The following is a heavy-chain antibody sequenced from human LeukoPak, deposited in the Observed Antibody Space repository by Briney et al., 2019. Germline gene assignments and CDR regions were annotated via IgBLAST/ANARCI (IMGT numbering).Heavy chain of an antibody. CDR2: INHRGGT. Sequence: PSETLSLPCAVYSGSFSDYYWSWLRQPPGKGLEWIGEINHRGGTNYNPSLKSRVTISIDTSRNQFSLKLTLVTAADTAVYYCARKGVTRPLPVAVDFDSWGQGTLVTVSS. D-gene: IGHD6-19*01. CDR3: ARKGVTRPLPVAVDFDS. CDR1: SGSFSDYY. V-gene: IGHV4-34*01. J-gene: IGHJ4*02.